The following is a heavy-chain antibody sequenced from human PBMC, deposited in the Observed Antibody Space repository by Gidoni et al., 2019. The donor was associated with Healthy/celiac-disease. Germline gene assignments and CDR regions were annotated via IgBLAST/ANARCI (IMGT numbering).Heavy chain of an antibody. D-gene: IGHD5-18*01. CDR1: GYSFTSYW. V-gene: IGHV5-51*01. J-gene: IGHJ4*02. CDR2: IYPGDSDT. Sequence: EVQLVQSGAEVKKPGESLKISCKGSGYSFTSYWIGWVRQMPGKGLEWMGIIYPGDSDTRYSPSFQGQVTISADKSISTAYLQWSSLKASDTAMYYCARQSLRGDSYGQGRPFDYWGQGTLVTVSS. CDR3: ARQSLRGDSYGQGRPFDY.